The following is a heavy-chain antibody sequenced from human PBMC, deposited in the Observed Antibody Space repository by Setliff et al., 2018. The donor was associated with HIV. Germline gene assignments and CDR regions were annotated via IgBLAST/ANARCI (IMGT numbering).Heavy chain of an antibody. CDR2: ISSSGSTI. Sequence: PGGSLRLSCAASGFTFSSYEMNWVRQAPGKGLEWVSYISSSGSTIYYADSVKGRFTISRDNAKNSLYLQMNSLRAEDTAVYYCASHNSGWKRADVWARGATVTVSS. CDR1: GFTFSSYE. V-gene: IGHV3-48*03. J-gene: IGHJ6*04. CDR3: ASHNSGWKRADV. D-gene: IGHD6-19*01.